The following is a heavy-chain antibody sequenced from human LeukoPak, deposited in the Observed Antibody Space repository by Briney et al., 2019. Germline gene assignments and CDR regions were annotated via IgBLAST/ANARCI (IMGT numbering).Heavy chain of an antibody. CDR3: AKDVGAGDYDILTAEDAFDI. CDR2: IQYDETDK. Sequence: GGSLRLSCAASGFTFSTSGMHWVRQVPGKGLEWVSFIQYDETDKFYADSVKGRFTISRDNSKNTLYLQMNSLRAEDTAVYYCAKDVGAGDYDILTAEDAFDIWGQGTMVTVSS. V-gene: IGHV3-30*02. J-gene: IGHJ3*02. CDR1: GFTFSTSG. D-gene: IGHD3-9*01.